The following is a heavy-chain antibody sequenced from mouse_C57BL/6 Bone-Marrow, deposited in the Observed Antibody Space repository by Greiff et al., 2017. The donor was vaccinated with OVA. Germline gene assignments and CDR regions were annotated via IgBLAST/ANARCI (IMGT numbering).Heavy chain of an antibody. J-gene: IGHJ4*01. D-gene: IGHD1-1*01. CDR2: IWSGGST. V-gene: IGHV2-2*01. Sequence: QVQLQQSGPGLVQPSQSLSITCTVSGFSLTSYGVHWVRQSPGKGLEWLGVIWSGGSTDYNAAFISRLSISKDNSKSQVFFKMNSLQADDTAIYYCARKGDYGSSGAMDYWGQGTSVTVSA. CDR1: GFSLTSYG. CDR3: ARKGDYGSSGAMDY.